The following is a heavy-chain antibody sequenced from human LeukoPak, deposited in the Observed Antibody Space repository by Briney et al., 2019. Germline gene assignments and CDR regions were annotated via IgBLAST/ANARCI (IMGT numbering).Heavy chain of an antibody. J-gene: IGHJ4*02. CDR1: GDSVSSNSAA. CDR3: ARALIAVGAHYFDY. D-gene: IGHD6-19*01. V-gene: IGHV6-1*01. CDR2: TYYRSKWYD. Sequence: SQTLSLTCAISGDSVSSNSAAWNWIRQSPSRGLEWLGRTYYRSKWYDDYAVSVNSRMTINTDTSKNQFSLQLNSVTPEDTAVYYCARALIAVGAHYFDYWGQGNLVTVSS.